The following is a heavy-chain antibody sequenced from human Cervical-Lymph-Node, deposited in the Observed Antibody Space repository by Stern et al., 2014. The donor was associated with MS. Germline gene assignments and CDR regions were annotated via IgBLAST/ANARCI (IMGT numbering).Heavy chain of an antibody. Sequence: VQLVESGGGVVQPGRSLKLSCAASGFEFSSYGIHWVRQAPGKGLEWAPVIWYDGSKKFYAEFVKGRFTISRDNSKNTGYLQMNSLRAEDTAVYYCTGVNYDILTGYYSDYWGQGTLVTVSS. CDR3: TGVNYDILTGYYSDY. CDR2: IWYDGSKK. CDR1: GFEFSSYG. J-gene: IGHJ4*02. D-gene: IGHD3-9*01. V-gene: IGHV3-33*01.